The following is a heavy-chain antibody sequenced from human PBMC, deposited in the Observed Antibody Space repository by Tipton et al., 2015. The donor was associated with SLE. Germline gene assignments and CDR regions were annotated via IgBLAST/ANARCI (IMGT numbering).Heavy chain of an antibody. V-gene: IGHV4-34*01. CDR1: GGSFSGYS. CDR3: ARLCCIGAAGTGHFQL. D-gene: IGHD6-13*01. CDR2: INHSGST. Sequence: TLSLTCAVYGGSFSGYSWSWIRQPPGRGLEWIGEINHSGSTNYNPPLKSRVTISVDTSRNQFSLQVSSVTAADTAVYYCARLCCIGAAGTGHFQLWGQGTLVTVSS. J-gene: IGHJ1*01.